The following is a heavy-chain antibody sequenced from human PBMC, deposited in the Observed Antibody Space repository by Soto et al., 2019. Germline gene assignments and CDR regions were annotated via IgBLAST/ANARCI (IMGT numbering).Heavy chain of an antibody. CDR2: IYYSGST. Sequence: PSETLSLTCTVSGGSISSGGYYWSWIRQHPGKGLEWIGYIYYSGSTYYNPSLKSRVTISVDTSKKQFSLKLSSVTAADTAVYYCARDRGYDSSLGLYCWGQGTLVTVSS. CDR3: ARDRGYDSSLGLYC. J-gene: IGHJ4*02. D-gene: IGHD3-22*01. V-gene: IGHV4-31*03. CDR1: GGSISSGGYY.